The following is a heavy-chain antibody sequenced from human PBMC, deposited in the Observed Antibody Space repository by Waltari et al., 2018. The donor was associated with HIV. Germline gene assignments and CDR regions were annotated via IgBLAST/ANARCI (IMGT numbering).Heavy chain of an antibody. CDR2: IYPGDSDT. Sequence: VPLVQSGAEVQKPGESLMLSCKASGYCFSSYWIGWVRQMAGKGLEWMGIIYPGDSDTRYSPSFQGQVTISADKATSTAYLHGSSLKASDTAMYYCARLVEAMEPFDYWGQGTLVAVSS. CDR3: ARLVEAMEPFDY. CDR1: GYCFSSYW. J-gene: IGHJ4*02. V-gene: IGHV5-51*01. D-gene: IGHD5-18*01.